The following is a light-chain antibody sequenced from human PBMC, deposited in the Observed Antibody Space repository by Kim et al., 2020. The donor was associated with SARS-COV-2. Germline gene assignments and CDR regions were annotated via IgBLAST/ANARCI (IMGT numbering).Light chain of an antibody. Sequence: DIQMTQSPPSVSASVGDSVTITCRASQTISSYLNWYQQKPGTAPKLLIYAASSLQTGVPSRFSGSGSGTDFTLTISSLQPDDFATYYCQQSYNTRWTFGQGTKVDIK. V-gene: IGKV1-39*01. CDR2: AAS. CDR1: QTISSY. CDR3: QQSYNTRWT. J-gene: IGKJ1*01.